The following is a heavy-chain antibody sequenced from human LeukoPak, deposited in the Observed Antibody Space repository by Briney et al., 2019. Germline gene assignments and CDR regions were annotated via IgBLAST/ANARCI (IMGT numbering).Heavy chain of an antibody. CDR3: ARYLMVRGVIFYYYYMDV. J-gene: IGHJ6*03. CDR1: GGSISSYY. CDR2: IYYSGST. D-gene: IGHD3-10*01. Sequence: PSETLSLTCTVSGGSISSYYWSWIRQPPGKGLEWIGYIYYSGSTNYNPSLKSRVNISVDTSKNQFSLKLSSVTAADTAVYYCARYLMVRGVIFYYYYMDVWGKGTTVTISS. V-gene: IGHV4-59*01.